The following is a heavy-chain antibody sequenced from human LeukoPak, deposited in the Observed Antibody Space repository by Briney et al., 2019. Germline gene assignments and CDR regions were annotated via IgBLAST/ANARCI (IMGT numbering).Heavy chain of an antibody. J-gene: IGHJ5*02. CDR1: GDSITSGDYY. V-gene: IGHV4-31*11. CDR3: ARNGPRPGDWFDP. Sequence: PSQTLSLTCAVSGDSITSGDYYWSWIRQHPRKGLEWIAYIYYSGSTHYNPSLKSRVTISVDTSKNQLSLKLSSVTAADTAVYYCARNGPRPGDWFDPWGQGTLVTVSS. D-gene: IGHD2-8*01. CDR2: IYYSGST.